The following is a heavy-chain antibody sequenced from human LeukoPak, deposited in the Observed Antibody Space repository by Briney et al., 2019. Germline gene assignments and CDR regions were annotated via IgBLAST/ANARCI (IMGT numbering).Heavy chain of an antibody. V-gene: IGHV4-30-4*08. CDR3: ASPGSYYSQDAFDI. J-gene: IGHJ3*02. D-gene: IGHD3-10*01. CDR1: AGSISSGDYY. Sequence: SETLSLTCTVSAGSISSGDYYWSWIRQPPGKGLEWFGYIYYSGSTYYNPSLKSRVTISVDTSKNKFSLKLSSVTAADTAVYYCASPGSYYSQDAFDIWGQGTMVTVSS. CDR2: IYYSGST.